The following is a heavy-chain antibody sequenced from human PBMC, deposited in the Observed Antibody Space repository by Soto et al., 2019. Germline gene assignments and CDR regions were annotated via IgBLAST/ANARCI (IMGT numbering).Heavy chain of an antibody. D-gene: IGHD6-6*01. CDR2: IWYDGSNK. V-gene: IGHV3-33*01. Sequence: PGGSLRLSCAASGFTFSSYGMHWVRQAPGKGLEWVAVIWYDGSNKYYADSVKGRFTISRDNSKNTLYLQMNSLRAEDTAVYYCARARQIVGSSSWFDPWGQGTLVTVSS. CDR1: GFTFSSYG. CDR3: ARARQIVGSSSWFDP. J-gene: IGHJ5*02.